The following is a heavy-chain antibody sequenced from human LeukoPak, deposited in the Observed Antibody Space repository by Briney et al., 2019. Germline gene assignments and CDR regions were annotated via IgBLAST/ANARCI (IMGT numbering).Heavy chain of an antibody. CDR2: INPSGGST. Sequence: ASVKVSCKASGYTFTSYYMHWVRQAPGQGLEWMGIINPSGGSTSYAQKFQGRVTMTRDTSTSTVYMELSSLRSEDTAVYYCARHFKSTVVVPAAIPSDWFDPWGQGTLVTVSS. D-gene: IGHD2-2*01. CDR3: ARHFKSTVVVPAAIPSDWFDP. V-gene: IGHV1-46*01. J-gene: IGHJ5*02. CDR1: GYTFTSYY.